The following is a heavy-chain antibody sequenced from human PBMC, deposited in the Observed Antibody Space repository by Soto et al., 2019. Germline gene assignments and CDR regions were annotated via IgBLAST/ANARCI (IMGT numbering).Heavy chain of an antibody. CDR1: GYTFSDYH. CDR2: INPNSGGT. D-gene: IGHD1-1*01. CDR3: AREPATAKPEGVDF. V-gene: IGHV1-2*02. Sequence: ASVKVSCKAPGYTFSDYHIHWVRQAPGQALEWMGWINPNSGGTKYAPKFQGGVTMTRDTSITTAYMEFSRLRSGDTAVYYCAREPATAKPEGVDFWGQGTLVTVSS. J-gene: IGHJ4*02.